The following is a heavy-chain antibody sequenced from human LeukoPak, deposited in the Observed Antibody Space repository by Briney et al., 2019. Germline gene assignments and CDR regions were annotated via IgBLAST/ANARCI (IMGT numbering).Heavy chain of an antibody. V-gene: IGHV4-30-2*01. D-gene: IGHD3-3*01. J-gene: IGHJ6*02. CDR2: IYHSGST. CDR1: GGSISSGGYS. CDR3: ASSITIFGVGYYYYGMDV. Sequence: SETLSLTCAVSGGSISSGGYSWSWIRQPPGKGLEWIGYIYHSGSTYYNPPLKSRVTISVDRSKNQFSLKLSSVTAADTAVYYCASSITIFGVGYYYYGMDVWGQGTTVTVSS.